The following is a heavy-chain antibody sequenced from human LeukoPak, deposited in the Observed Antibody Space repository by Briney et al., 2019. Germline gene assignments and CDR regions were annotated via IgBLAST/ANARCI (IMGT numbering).Heavy chain of an antibody. J-gene: IGHJ4*02. CDR3: GRGHWGLDY. CDR2: ISNSGSSI. CDR1: GFTFSGSY. Sequence: GGSLRLSCAASGFTFSGSYMTWIRQAPGKGLEWVSYISNSGSSIYYADSVKGRFTTSRGNAKSSLYLQMNSLRAEDTAVYYCGRGHWGLDYWGQGALVTVSS. D-gene: IGHD7-27*01. V-gene: IGHV3-11*04.